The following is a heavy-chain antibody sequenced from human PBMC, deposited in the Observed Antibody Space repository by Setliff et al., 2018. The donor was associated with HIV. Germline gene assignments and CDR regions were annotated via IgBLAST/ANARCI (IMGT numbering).Heavy chain of an antibody. CDR1: GGSITSSTYY. CDR3: ARDHKYYYDSSGLDY. V-gene: IGHV4-39*07. J-gene: IGHJ4*01. CDR2: IFYSGST. D-gene: IGHD3-22*01. Sequence: SETLSLTCTVSGGSITSSTYYWDWIRQPPGKGLEWIGSIFYSGSTYYNPSVKSRVTISIDTSKNQFSLRLSSVTAADTAVYYCARDHKYYYDSSGLDYWGRGTLVTVSS.